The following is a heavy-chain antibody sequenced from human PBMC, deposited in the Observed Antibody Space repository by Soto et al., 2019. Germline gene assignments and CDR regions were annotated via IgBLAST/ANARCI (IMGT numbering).Heavy chain of an antibody. D-gene: IGHD3-22*01. V-gene: IGHV1-24*01. CDR3: ATTGNYDSSGYYPRDFDY. Sequence: WASVKVSCKVSGYTLTELSMHWVRQAPGKGLEWMGGFDPEDGETIYAQKFQGRVTMTEDTSTDTAYMELSSLRSEDTAVYYCATTGNYDSSGYYPRDFDYWGQGTPVTVYS. CDR2: FDPEDGET. CDR1: GYTLTELS. J-gene: IGHJ4*02.